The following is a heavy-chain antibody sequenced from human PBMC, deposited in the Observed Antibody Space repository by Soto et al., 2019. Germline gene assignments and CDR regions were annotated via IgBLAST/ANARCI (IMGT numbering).Heavy chain of an antibody. J-gene: IGHJ6*03. CDR1: GFTFSSYV. V-gene: IGHV3-23*01. D-gene: IGHD3-3*01. CDR2: ISGSGGST. CDR3: AKGIIEYYDFWSGSYYMDV. Sequence: GGSLRLSCAASGFTFSSYVMSWVRQAPGKGLEWVSAISGSGGSTYYADSVKGRFTISRDNSKNTLYLQMNSLRAEDTAVYYCAKGIIEYYDFWSGSYYMDVWGKGTTVTVSS.